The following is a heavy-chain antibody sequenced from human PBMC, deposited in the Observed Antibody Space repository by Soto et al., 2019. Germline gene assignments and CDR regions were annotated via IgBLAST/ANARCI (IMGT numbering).Heavy chain of an antibody. CDR1: GFSFNSYT. V-gene: IGHV3-30-3*01. CDR3: ARVTGDRFDY. J-gene: IGHJ4*02. D-gene: IGHD2-21*02. CDR2: ISYDGSNK. Sequence: QVQLVESGGGVVQPGRSLRLSCAVSGFSFNSYTLHWVRQAPGKGLEWVAVISYDGSNKYYADSVKGRFTISRDTSKSTLYLQVNSLRAEDTALYYCARVTGDRFDYWGQGTLVTVSS.